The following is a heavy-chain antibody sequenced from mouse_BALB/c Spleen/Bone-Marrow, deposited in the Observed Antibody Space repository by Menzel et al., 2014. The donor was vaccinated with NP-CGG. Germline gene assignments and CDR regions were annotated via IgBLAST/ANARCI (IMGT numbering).Heavy chain of an antibody. CDR2: ISNLAYSI. J-gene: IGHJ2*01. V-gene: IGHV5-15*02. CDR3: ARDLEGTGVFDY. D-gene: IGHD3-3*01. Sequence: EVKLIESGGGLVQTGGSRKLSCAASGFTFSDYGMAWVRQAPGKGPEWVAFISNLAYSISYADTVTGRFTISRENVKNTLYLEMSSLRSEDTAMYYCARDLEGTGVFDYWGQGTTLTVSS. CDR1: GFTFSDYG.